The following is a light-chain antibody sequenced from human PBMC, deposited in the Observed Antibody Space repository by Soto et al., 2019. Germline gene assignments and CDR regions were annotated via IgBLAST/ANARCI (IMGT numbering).Light chain of an antibody. CDR1: QSVSSSY. CDR3: QQYNNWPPIT. Sequence: EVVLTQSPAALSVSPGERATLSCRASQSVSSSYLAWYQQKPGRAPRLLIYGASSRATGIPARFSGSGSGTEFTLTISSLQSEDFAVYYCQQYNNWPPITFGQGTRLEIK. V-gene: IGKV3-15*01. J-gene: IGKJ5*01. CDR2: GAS.